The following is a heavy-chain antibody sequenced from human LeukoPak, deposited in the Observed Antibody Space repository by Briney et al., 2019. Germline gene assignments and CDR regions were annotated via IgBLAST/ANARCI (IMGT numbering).Heavy chain of an antibody. J-gene: IGHJ3*02. D-gene: IGHD5-12*01. Sequence: GESLKISCAASGFAFSSYWMSWVRQAPGKGLEWVANIKQDGSEKYYVDSVKGRFTISRDNAKNSLYLQMNSLRAEDTAVYYCATEWLDAFDIWGQGTMVTVSS. CDR2: IKQDGSEK. CDR3: ATEWLDAFDI. V-gene: IGHV3-7*01. CDR1: GFAFSSYW.